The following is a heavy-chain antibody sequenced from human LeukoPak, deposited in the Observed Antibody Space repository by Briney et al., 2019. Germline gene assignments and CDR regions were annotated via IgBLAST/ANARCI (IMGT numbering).Heavy chain of an antibody. CDR1: GYTFTGYY. Sequence: ASVKVSCKASGYTFTGYYMHWVRQAPGQGLEWMGWINPNSGGTNYAQKFQGRVTMTRDTSISTAYMELSRLRSDDTAVYYCARGRVVRGVITYYYYYYMDVWGKGTTVTISS. D-gene: IGHD3-10*01. CDR3: ARGRVVRGVITYYYYYYMDV. CDR2: INPNSGGT. J-gene: IGHJ6*03. V-gene: IGHV1-2*02.